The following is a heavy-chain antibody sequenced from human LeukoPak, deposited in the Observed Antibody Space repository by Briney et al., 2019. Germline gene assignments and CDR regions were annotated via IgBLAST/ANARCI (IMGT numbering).Heavy chain of an antibody. CDR2: INAGNGNT. J-gene: IGHJ4*02. CDR1: GYTFTSYA. Sequence: GSVKVSCKASGYTFTSYAMHWVRQAPGQGLEWMGWINAGNGNTKYSQKFQGRVTITRDTSANTAYMELSSLRSEDTAVYYCARFRSAMVHFDYWGQGTLVTVSS. CDR3: ARFRSAMVHFDY. D-gene: IGHD5-18*01. V-gene: IGHV1-3*01.